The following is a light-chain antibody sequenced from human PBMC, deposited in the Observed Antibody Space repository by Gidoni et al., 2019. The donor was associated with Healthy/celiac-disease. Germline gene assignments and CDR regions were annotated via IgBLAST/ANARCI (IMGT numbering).Light chain of an antibody. V-gene: IGKV3-20*01. Sequence: EIVLTQSPGTLSLSPGERATLSCRASQSVSSSYLAWYQQKPGQAPRLLIYGASSRATGIPDRFSGSGSGTDFTLTISSLDPEDFAVYYCQQYGSSGYTFGQGTKLEIK. CDR3: QQYGSSGYT. CDR2: GAS. CDR1: QSVSSSY. J-gene: IGKJ2*01.